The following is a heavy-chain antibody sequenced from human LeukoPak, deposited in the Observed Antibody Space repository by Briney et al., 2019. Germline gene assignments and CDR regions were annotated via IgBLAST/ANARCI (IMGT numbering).Heavy chain of an antibody. CDR3: ARELRSRLFDY. CDR2: VYYSGST. D-gene: IGHD4-17*01. J-gene: IGHJ4*02. V-gene: IGHV4-59*01. Sequence: PSETLSLTCTVSGGSISSYYWSWIRQPPGKGLEWIGYVYYSGSTNYNPSLKSRVTISVDTSKNQFSLKLSSVTAADTAVYYCARELRSRLFDYWGQGTLVTVSS. CDR1: GGSISSYY.